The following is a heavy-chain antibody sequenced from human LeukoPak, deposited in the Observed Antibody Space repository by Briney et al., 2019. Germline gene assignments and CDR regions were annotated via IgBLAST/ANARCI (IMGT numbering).Heavy chain of an antibody. J-gene: IGHJ5*02. V-gene: IGHV5-51*01. Sequence: GESLKISCQASGCSFTSSWIGWARQMPGKGLEWMAIINPGDSDTRYSPSFQGQVTISADKSISTVYLQWGSLKASDTAMYYCARQPGAGWFDPWGQGTLVTVSS. D-gene: IGHD3-10*01. CDR3: ARQPGAGWFDP. CDR1: GCSFTSSW. CDR2: INPGDSDT.